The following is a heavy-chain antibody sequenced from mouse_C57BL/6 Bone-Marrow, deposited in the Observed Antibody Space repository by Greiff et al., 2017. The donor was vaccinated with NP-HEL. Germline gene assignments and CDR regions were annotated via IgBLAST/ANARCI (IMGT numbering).Heavy chain of an antibody. V-gene: IGHV5-12*01. D-gene: IGHD1-1*01. Sequence: EVQLVESGGGLVQPGGSLKLSCAASGFTFSDYFMYWVRQTPEKRLEWVAYISNGGGSTYYPDTVKGRFTISRDNAKNTLYLQMSRLTSEDTAMYYCARHGITTVVAHYYAMDYWGQGTSVTVSS. CDR2: ISNGGGST. J-gene: IGHJ4*01. CDR1: GFTFSDYF. CDR3: ARHGITTVVAHYYAMDY.